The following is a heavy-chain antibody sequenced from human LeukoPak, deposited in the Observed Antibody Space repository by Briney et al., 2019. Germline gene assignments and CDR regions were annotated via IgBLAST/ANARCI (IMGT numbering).Heavy chain of an antibody. Sequence: PSETLSLTCAVSGYWGWIRQPPGKGLEWIGSIYDSGSTYYNPSLKSRVTISVDTSKNQFSLKLSSVTAADTAVYYCARDLSVFGYWGQGTLVTVSS. V-gene: IGHV4-38-2*02. J-gene: IGHJ4*02. CDR1: GY. CDR3: ARDLSVFGY. CDR2: IYDSGST.